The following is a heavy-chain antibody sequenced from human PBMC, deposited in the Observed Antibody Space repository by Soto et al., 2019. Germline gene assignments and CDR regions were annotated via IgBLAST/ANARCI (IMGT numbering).Heavy chain of an antibody. CDR3: ARGLEYSTGWHYFDA. Sequence: QVRLVQSRPEVMKPGFSVKVSCKASGGSFTTSALSWVRQAPGQGLAWMGGIVPIFGPEKYAPKFPGRVTISADDSTNTFYMELGSLRSEATAVYYCARGLEYSTGWHYFDAWGQGTLVTVSS. V-gene: IGHV1-69*01. J-gene: IGHJ4*02. CDR2: IVPIFGPE. D-gene: IGHD6-19*01. CDR1: GGSFTTSA.